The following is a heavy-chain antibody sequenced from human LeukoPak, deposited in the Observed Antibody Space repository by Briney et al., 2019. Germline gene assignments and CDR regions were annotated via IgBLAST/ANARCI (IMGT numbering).Heavy chain of an antibody. D-gene: IGHD6-13*01. V-gene: IGHV4-39*01. Sequence: SETLSLTCTVSGGSFSSSSYYWGWLRQPPWKGLEWIGSIYYSGSTYYNPSLKSRVTISVDTSKDQLSLKLSSVTAADTAVYYCARHPAPGIAAAGRYAFDYWGQGTLVTVSS. J-gene: IGHJ4*02. CDR1: GGSFSSSSYY. CDR3: ARHPAPGIAAAGRYAFDY. CDR2: IYYSGST.